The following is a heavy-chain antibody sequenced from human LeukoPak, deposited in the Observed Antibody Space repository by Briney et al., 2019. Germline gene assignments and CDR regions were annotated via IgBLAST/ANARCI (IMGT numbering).Heavy chain of an antibody. D-gene: IGHD2-15*01. CDR1: GFTFDDYA. CDR2: ISWNSGSI. CDR3: ARDRVVVGATCLGI. V-gene: IGHV3-9*01. Sequence: SLRLSCAASGFTFDDYAMHWVRQAPGKGLEWVSGISWNSGSIGYADSVKGRFTISRDNAKNSLYLQMNSLRAEDTAVYYCARDRVVVGATCLGIWGQGTMVTVSS. J-gene: IGHJ3*02.